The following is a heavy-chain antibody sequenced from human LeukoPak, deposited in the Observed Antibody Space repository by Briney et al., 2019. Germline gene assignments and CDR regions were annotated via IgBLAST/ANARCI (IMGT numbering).Heavy chain of an antibody. Sequence: SETLSLTCTVSGGSISSYYWSWIRQPPGKGLECVAYIYYSGSTNYNPSLKSRVTISVDTSKNQFSLKLSSVTAADTAVYYCAGDTGRRRTYYYYYGMDVWGQGTTVTVSS. V-gene: IGHV4-59*01. CDR2: IYYSGST. D-gene: IGHD1-14*01. J-gene: IGHJ6*02. CDR1: GGSISSYY. CDR3: AGDTGRRRTYYYYYGMDV.